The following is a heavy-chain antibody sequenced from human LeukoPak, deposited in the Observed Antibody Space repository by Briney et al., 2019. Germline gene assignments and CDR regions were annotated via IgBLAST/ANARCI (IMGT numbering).Heavy chain of an antibody. CDR3: ALGIARNYFDY. CDR1: GGTFSSYA. CDR2: ISAYNGNT. D-gene: IGHD6-13*01. J-gene: IGHJ4*02. Sequence: ASVKVSCKASGGTFSSYAISWVRQAPGQGLEWMGWISAYNGNTNYAQKLQGRVTMTTDTSTSTAYMELRSLRSDDTAVYYCALGIARNYFDYWGQGTLVTVSS. V-gene: IGHV1-18*01.